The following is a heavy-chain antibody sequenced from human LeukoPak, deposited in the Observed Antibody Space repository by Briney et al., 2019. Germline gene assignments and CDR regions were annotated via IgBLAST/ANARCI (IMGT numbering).Heavy chain of an antibody. CDR1: GFTFSSYA. J-gene: IGHJ1*01. V-gene: IGHV3-23*01. D-gene: IGHD2-15*01. CDR3: XXXXXXXXXXXXCYGLYFQH. Sequence: GGSLRLSCAASGFTFSSYAMSWVRQAPGKGLEWVSAISGSGGSTYYADSVKGRFTISRDNSKNTLYLQMNSLRAEDTAVYYXXXXXXXXXXXXXCYGLYFQHWGQGTLVTVSS. CDR2: ISGSGGST.